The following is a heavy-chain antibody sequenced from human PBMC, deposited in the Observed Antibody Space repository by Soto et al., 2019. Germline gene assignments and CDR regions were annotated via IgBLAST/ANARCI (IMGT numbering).Heavy chain of an antibody. CDR2: ISGSGGTT. V-gene: IGHV3-23*01. J-gene: IGHJ4*02. CDR3: ASPPSGYNSYYFDY. CDR1: GFTFSSYS. D-gene: IGHD5-12*01. Sequence: PGGSLRLSCAASGFTFSSYSMSWVRQAPGKGLEWVSAISGSGGTTYYADSVKGRFTISRDNSKNTLYLQMNSLRAEDTAVYYCASPPSGYNSYYFDYWGQGTLVTV.